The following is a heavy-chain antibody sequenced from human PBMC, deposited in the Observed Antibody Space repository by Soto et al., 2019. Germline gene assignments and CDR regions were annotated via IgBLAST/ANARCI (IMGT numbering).Heavy chain of an antibody. Sequence: KTSETLSLTCGVSGYSIGSGYYWGWLRQPPGRGLEWLGTIYYSGNTLYNSSLQSRVTITLDTSKNQFSLNLNSVTAADTAVYFCARVRGRFSGSGTHWSTFEIWGQGTMVTVSS. CDR1: GYSIGSGYY. CDR2: IYYSGNT. D-gene: IGHD3-10*01. V-gene: IGHV4-38-2*01. J-gene: IGHJ3*02. CDR3: ARVRGRFSGSGTHWSTFEI.